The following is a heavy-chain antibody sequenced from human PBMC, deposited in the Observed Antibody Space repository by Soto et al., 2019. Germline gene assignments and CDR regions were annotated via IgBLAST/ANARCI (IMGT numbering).Heavy chain of an antibody. Sequence: VQLVESGGGLVQPGGSLRLSCAASGFTYGSHWMTWVRQAPGKGLEWVANIKQDGSEKYYVDSVKGRFTISRDNAKNSLYLQMSSLGAEDTDVYYCARIIKYCSDGICWYRDLWGRGTPVTVSS. CDR3: ARIIKYCSDGICWYRDL. CDR1: GFTYGSHW. CDR2: IKQDGSEK. D-gene: IGHD2-8*01. V-gene: IGHV3-7*03. J-gene: IGHJ2*01.